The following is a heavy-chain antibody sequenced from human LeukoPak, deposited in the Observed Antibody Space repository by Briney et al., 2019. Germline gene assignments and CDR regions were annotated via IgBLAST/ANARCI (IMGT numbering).Heavy chain of an antibody. Sequence: GGSLRLSCAAFSGFAMSWVRQAPGRGLGWVSAINGRGDDTYYPDSVEGRVTISIANSNNTLYLQMNSLRAEDTAVYYCAKGHRNSSSFLDSWGQGILVTVSS. CDR2: INGRGDDT. CDR1: SGFA. CDR3: AKGHRNSSSFLDS. D-gene: IGHD1/OR15-1a*01. V-gene: IGHV3-23*01. J-gene: IGHJ5*02.